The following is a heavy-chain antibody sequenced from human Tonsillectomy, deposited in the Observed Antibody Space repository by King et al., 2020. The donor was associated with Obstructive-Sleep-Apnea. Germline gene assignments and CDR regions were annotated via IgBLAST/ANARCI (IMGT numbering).Heavy chain of an antibody. V-gene: IGHV4-59*08. CDR2: IYSSGST. Sequence: VQLQESGPGLVKPSETLSLTCTVSGGSISSYYWSGIRQPPGKGLDGIGYIYSSGSTNSNPSPRSRVTLSVDTSKNQFPLKLSSVTAADTAGYYCARNVTTMVRGVIIVYFDYWGQGTLVTVSS. CDR1: GGSISSYY. D-gene: IGHD3-10*01. J-gene: IGHJ4*02. CDR3: ARNVTTMVRGVIIVYFDY.